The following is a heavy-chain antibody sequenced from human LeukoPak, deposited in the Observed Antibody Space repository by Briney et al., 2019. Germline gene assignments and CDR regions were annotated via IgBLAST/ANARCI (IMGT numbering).Heavy chain of an antibody. J-gene: IGHJ4*02. D-gene: IGHD6-19*01. V-gene: IGHV4-34*01. CDR3: ARHSSSGWEHPLDY. CDR1: GGSISNKY. Sequence: PSETLSLTCTVSGGSISNKYWSWIRQPPGKGLEWIGEMNHSGSANYNPSLKSRVTISADTSKNQFSLKLTSVTAADTAVYYCARHSSSGWEHPLDYWGQGTLVTVSS. CDR2: MNHSGSA.